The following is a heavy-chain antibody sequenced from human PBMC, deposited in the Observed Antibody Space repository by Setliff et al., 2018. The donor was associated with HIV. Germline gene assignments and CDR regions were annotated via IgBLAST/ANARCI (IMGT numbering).Heavy chain of an antibody. CDR1: GGSISSYY. J-gene: IGHJ4*02. V-gene: IGHV4-59*01. CDR2: IYYSGST. D-gene: IGHD3-22*01. CDR3: ARGDPYYYDSSGYLDY. Sequence: SETLSLTCTVSGGSISSYYWSWIRQPPGKGLEWVGYIYYSGSTNYNPSLKSRVTISVDTSKNQFSLKLSSVTAADTAVYYCARGDPYYYDSSGYLDYWGQGTLVTVSS.